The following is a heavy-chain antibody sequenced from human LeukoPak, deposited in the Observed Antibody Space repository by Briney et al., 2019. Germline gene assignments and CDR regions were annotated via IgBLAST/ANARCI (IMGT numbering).Heavy chain of an antibody. CDR3: AREHRGYSGYDSHYYYYYMDV. CDR2: IYYSGST. CDR1: GGSISSYY. Sequence: SETLSLTCTVSGGSISSYYWSWIRQPPGKGLEWIGYIYYSGSTNYNPSLKSRVTISVDTSKNQFSLKLSSVTAADTAVYYCAREHRGYSGYDSHYYYYYMDVWGKGTTVTISS. J-gene: IGHJ6*03. D-gene: IGHD5-12*01. V-gene: IGHV4-59*01.